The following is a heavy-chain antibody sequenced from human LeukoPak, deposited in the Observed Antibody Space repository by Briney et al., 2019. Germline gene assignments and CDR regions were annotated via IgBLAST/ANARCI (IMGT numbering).Heavy chain of an antibody. CDR3: ARGYYDILTGYFRGTNWFDP. D-gene: IGHD3-9*01. J-gene: IGHJ5*02. CDR2: INHSGST. V-gene: IGHV4-34*01. Sequence: SETLSLTCAVYGGSFSGYYWSWIRQPPGKGLEWIGEINHSGSTNYNPSLKSRVTISVDTSKNQFSLKLSSVTAADTAVYYCARGYYDILTGYFRGTNWFDPWGQGTLVTVSS. CDR1: GGSFSGYY.